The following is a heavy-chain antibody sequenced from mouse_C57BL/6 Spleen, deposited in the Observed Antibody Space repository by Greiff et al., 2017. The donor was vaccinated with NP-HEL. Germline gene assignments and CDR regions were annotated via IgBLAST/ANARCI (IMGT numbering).Heavy chain of an antibody. D-gene: IGHD3-2*02. CDR1: GYTFTSYW. CDR2: IYPGSGST. CDR3: ARELRLPYYAMDY. V-gene: IGHV1-55*01. J-gene: IGHJ4*01. Sequence: QVQLQQPGAELVKPGASVKMSCKASGYTFTSYWITWVKQRPGQGLEWIGDIYPGSGSTTYNEKFKSKATLTVDTSSSTAYMQLSSLTSEDSAVYYCARELRLPYYAMDYWGQGTSVTVSS.